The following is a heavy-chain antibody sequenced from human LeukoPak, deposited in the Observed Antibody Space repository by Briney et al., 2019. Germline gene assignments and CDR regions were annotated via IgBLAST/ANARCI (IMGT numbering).Heavy chain of an antibody. CDR3: AKMEWERLHYYYMDV. CDR1: GFTFSSYA. J-gene: IGHJ6*03. CDR2: ISGSGGST. Sequence: PGGSLRLSCAASGFTFSSYAMSWVRQAPGKGLEWVSAISGSGGSTYYADSVKGRFTISRDNSKNTLYLQMNSLRAEDTAVYYCAKMEWERLHYYYMDVWGKGTTVTISS. V-gene: IGHV3-23*01. D-gene: IGHD1-26*01.